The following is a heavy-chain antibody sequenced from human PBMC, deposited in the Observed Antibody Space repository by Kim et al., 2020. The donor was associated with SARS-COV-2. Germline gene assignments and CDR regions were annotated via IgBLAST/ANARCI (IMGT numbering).Heavy chain of an antibody. J-gene: IGHJ6*02. V-gene: IGHV1-18*01. D-gene: IGHD6-13*01. Sequence: ASVKVSCKASGYTFTSYGISWVRQAPGQGLEWMGWISAYNGNTNYAQKLQGRVTMTTDTSTSTAYMELRSLRSDDTAVYYCAREAYSSSWSYYYGMDVWGQGTTVTVSS. CDR3: AREAYSSSWSYYYGMDV. CDR1: GYTFTSYG. CDR2: ISAYNGNT.